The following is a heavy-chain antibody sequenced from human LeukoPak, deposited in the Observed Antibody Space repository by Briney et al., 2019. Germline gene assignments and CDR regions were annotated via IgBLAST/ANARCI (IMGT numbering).Heavy chain of an antibody. CDR1: GFTFSSYA. CDR2: ISGSGGST. CDR3: ARTEYQLLSRWDNWFDP. Sequence: GGSLRLSCAASGFTFSSYAMSWVRQAPGKGLEWVSAISGSGGSTYYADSVKGRFTISRDNSKNTLYLQMNSLRAEDTAVYYCARTEYQLLSRWDNWFDPWGQGTLVTVSS. J-gene: IGHJ5*02. D-gene: IGHD2-2*01. V-gene: IGHV3-23*01.